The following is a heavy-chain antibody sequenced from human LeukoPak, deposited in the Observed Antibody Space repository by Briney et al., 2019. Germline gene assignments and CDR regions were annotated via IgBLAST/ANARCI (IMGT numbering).Heavy chain of an antibody. CDR1: GYTFTSYY. CDR3: ARAPPHSNYDFWSGYRSHPDY. D-gene: IGHD3-3*01. J-gene: IGHJ4*02. Sequence: ASVKVSCKASGYTFTSYYMHWVRQAPGQGLEWMGIINPSGGSTRNAQKFQGRVTLTRDTSTSTVYMELSSLRSEDTAVYYCARAPPHSNYDFWSGYRSHPDYWGQGTLVTVSS. CDR2: INPSGGST. V-gene: IGHV1-46*03.